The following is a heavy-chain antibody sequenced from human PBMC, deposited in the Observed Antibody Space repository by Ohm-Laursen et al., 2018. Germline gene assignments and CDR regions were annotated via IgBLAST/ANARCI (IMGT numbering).Heavy chain of an antibody. CDR2: INTGGGST. CDR1: GYTFTNYY. Sequence: ASVKVSCKASGYTFTNYYMHWVRQAPGQGLEWMGIINTGGGSTSHAQKFQGRLTMTRDTSTSTVYMELSSLRSEDTAMYYCARGHYYDSRYFDYWGQGTLVTVSS. CDR3: ARGHYYDSRYFDY. J-gene: IGHJ4*02. V-gene: IGHV1-46*01. D-gene: IGHD3-22*01.